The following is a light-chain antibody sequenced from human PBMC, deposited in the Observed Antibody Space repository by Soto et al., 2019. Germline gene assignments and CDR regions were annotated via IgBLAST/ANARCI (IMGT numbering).Light chain of an antibody. CDR3: QQRHSWPLT. J-gene: IGKJ4*01. CDR2: ATS. Sequence: EIVLTQSPATLSLSLGERATLSCRSSQSVDSSHLAWYQQKPGQAPRLLIYATSTRATGIPARFSGSGSGTDFTLTISSLEPEDFAVYYCQQRHSWPLTFGGGTKVEI. CDR1: QSVDSSH. V-gene: IGKV3-11*01.